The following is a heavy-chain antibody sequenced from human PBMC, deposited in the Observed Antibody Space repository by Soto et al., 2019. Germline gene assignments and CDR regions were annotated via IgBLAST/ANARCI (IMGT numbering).Heavy chain of an antibody. V-gene: IGHV3-30-3*01. J-gene: IGHJ6*02. CDR2: ISYDGSNK. CDR3: ARGGAVVAATRAGNYYYYYGMDV. D-gene: IGHD2-15*01. Sequence: PVGSLRLSCAASGFTFSSYAMHWVRQAPGKGLEWVAVISYDGSNKYYADSVKGRFTISRDNSKNTLYLQMNSLRAEDTAVYYCARGGAVVAATRAGNYYYYYGMDVWGQGTTVTVSS. CDR1: GFTFSSYA.